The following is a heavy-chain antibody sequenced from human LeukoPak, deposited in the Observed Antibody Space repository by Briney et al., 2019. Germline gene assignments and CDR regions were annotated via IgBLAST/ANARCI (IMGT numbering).Heavy chain of an antibody. CDR1: GFTVSSNY. D-gene: IGHD3-16*01. J-gene: IGHJ4*02. CDR3: AREGEGGDFDY. Sequence: GGSLRLSCAASGFTVSSNYMSWVRQAPGKGLEWVAMISYDGGIKFYADSVKGRFTISRDKSKSTLYVQMNSLRLEDAAIYYCAREGEGGDFDYWGQGTLVTVSS. V-gene: IGHV3-30-3*01. CDR2: ISYDGGIK.